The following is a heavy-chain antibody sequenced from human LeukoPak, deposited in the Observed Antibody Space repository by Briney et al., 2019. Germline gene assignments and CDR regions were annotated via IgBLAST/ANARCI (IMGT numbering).Heavy chain of an antibody. CDR2: IHYSGSA. V-gene: IGHV4-61*01. J-gene: IGHJ4*02. CDR3: ARDMGAPDYGSYSVDY. Sequence: SETLSLTCTVSGGSVSSGSYYWSGIRQPPGRGLEWIAYIHYSGSAAYNPSLKSRVTISRDMSTNQFSLKMTSVTAADTAVYFCARDMGAPDYGSYSVDYWGQGTLVTVSS. CDR1: GGSVSSGSYY. D-gene: IGHD4-23*01.